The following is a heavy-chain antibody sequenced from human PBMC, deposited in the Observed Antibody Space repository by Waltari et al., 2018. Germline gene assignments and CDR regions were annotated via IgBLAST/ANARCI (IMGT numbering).Heavy chain of an antibody. Sequence: QLRLQESGPGLVKPSDTLSLTCTVSDGSISSTNYYWGWIRQPPGKGLEWIGSIYYSGNTYYNPSLKSRVTMSADTSKNQFSLKLSSVTAADTAVYYCARHQDWVVVSATWFDPWGQGTLVTVSS. D-gene: IGHD2-21*02. V-gene: IGHV4-39*01. CDR1: DGSISSTNYY. CDR3: ARHQDWVVVSATWFDP. J-gene: IGHJ5*02. CDR2: IYYSGNT.